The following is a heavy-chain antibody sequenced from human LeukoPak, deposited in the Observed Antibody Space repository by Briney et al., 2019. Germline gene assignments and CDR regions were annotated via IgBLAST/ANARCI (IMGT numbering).Heavy chain of an antibody. V-gene: IGHV1-18*01. J-gene: IGHJ6*04. CDR2: IIAYNGNA. CDR3: ARAPLTILGATDLSSRSDLGMAV. Sequence: RASAKASRKASGYTLTRVVISWVRPGPGQGRGWRGWIIAYNGNANSAQKLQGRVTLTKDTCTSTAYTELRSLGSHGTALYYRARAPLTILGATDLSSRSDLGMAVWGKGTTVTVS. CDR1: GYTLTRVV. D-gene: IGHD1-26*01.